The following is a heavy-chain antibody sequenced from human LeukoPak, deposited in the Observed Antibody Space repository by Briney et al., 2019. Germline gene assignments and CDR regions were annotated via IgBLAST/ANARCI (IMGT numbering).Heavy chain of an antibody. CDR1: VYTFTNYD. D-gene: IGHD2-2*01. V-gene: IGHV1-8*01. CDR2: MNPNSGNT. Sequence: ASVNVSCMASVYTFTNYDINWVRQASGQGLDWMGWMNPNSGNTGYAQKFQGRVTMTRNTSISTAYMELSSLSSEDTAVYYCARGPGCISTSCPYYFDYWGQGTLVTVSS. J-gene: IGHJ4*02. CDR3: ARGPGCISTSCPYYFDY.